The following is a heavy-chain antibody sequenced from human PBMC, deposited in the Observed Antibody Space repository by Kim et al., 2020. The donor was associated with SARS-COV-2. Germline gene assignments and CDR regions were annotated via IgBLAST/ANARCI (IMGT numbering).Heavy chain of an antibody. CDR1: GFTFSSYG. D-gene: IGHD3-16*01. CDR2: IWYDGSNK. CDR3: ARGLGDYYYYYMDV. J-gene: IGHJ6*03. Sequence: GGSLRLSCAASGFTFSSYGMHWVRQAPGKGLEWVAVIWYDGSNKYYADSVKGRFTISRDNSKNTLYLQMNSLRAEDTAVYYCARGLGDYYYYYMDVWGKGTTVTVSS. V-gene: IGHV3-33*01.